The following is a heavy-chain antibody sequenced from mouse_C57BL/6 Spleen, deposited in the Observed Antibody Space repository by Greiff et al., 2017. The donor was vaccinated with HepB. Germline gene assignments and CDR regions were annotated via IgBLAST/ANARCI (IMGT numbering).Heavy chain of an antibody. J-gene: IGHJ2*01. V-gene: IGHV1-69*01. Sequence: QVHVKQPGAELVMPGASVKLSCKASGYTFTSYWMHWVKQRPGQGLEWIGEIDPSDSYTNYNQKFKGKSTLTVDKSSSTAYMQLSSLTSEDSAVYYCARDHSSGYVGYWGQGTTLTVSS. CDR1: GYTFTSYW. CDR2: IDPSDSYT. CDR3: ARDHSSGYVGY. D-gene: IGHD3-2*02.